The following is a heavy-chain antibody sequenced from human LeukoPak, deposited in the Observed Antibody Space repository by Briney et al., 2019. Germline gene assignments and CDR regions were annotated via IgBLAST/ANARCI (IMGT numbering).Heavy chain of an antibody. CDR1: GYTFTGYY. CDR3: ARDGCSGGSCYYFDY. J-gene: IGHJ4*02. D-gene: IGHD2-15*01. Sequence: ASVKVSCKASGYTFTGYYMHWVRQAPGQGLEWMGWINAGNGNTKYSQEFQGRVTITRDTSASTAYMELSSLRSEDMAVYYCARDGCSGGSCYYFDYWGQGTLVTVSS. V-gene: IGHV1-3*03. CDR2: INAGNGNT.